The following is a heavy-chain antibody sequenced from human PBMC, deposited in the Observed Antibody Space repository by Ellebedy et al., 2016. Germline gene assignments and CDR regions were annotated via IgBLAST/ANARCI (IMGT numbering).Heavy chain of an antibody. CDR1: GFTFDDYT. CDR2: INWDGSRK. Sequence: GESLKISXAASGFTFDDYTMHWVRQAPGKGLQWVSRINWDGSRKYYADSLKGRITITRDNNKRLLYLQITGLRSEDTAMYFCVKGDDNGPFDFWGQGTLVTVSS. D-gene: IGHD3-16*01. V-gene: IGHV3-43*01. J-gene: IGHJ4*02. CDR3: VKGDDNGPFDF.